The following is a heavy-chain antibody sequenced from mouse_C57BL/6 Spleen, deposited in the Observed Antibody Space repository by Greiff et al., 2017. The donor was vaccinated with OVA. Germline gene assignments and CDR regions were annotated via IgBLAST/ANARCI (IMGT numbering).Heavy chain of an antibody. J-gene: IGHJ3*01. CDR1: GYSITSGYY. CDR2: ISYDGSN. D-gene: IGHD2-10*02. Sequence: ESGPGLVKPSQSLSLTCSVTGYSITSGYYWNWIRQFPGNKLEWMGYISYDGSNNYNPSLKNRISITRDTSKNQFFLKLNSVTTEDTATYYCARGYGNYELVFAYWGQGTLVTVSA. CDR3: ARGYGNYELVFAY. V-gene: IGHV3-6*01.